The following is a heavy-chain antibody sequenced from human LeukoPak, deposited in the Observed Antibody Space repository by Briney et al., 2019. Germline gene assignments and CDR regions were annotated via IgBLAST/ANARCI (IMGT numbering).Heavy chain of an antibody. CDR2: IKQDGSEK. D-gene: IGHD3-10*01. J-gene: IGHJ5*02. CDR1: GFTFSSYW. Sequence: PGGSLRLSCAASGFTFSSYWMSWVRQAPGKGLEWVANIKQDGSEKYYVDSVKGRFTISRDNANNSLYLQMNSLRAEDTAVYYCARDSYGSDITPFDPWGQGTLVTVSS. CDR3: ARDSYGSDITPFDP. V-gene: IGHV3-7*01.